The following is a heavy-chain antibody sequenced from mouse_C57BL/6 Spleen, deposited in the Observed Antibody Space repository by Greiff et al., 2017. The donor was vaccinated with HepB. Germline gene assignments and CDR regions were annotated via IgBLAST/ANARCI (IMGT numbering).Heavy chain of an antibody. Sequence: VKLMESGAELVRPGASVTLSCKASGYTFTDYEMHWVKQTPGHGLEWIGAIHPETGGTAYNQKFKGKAILTADKSSSTANMELRSLTSEDSAVYYCTRSSTMVTRGAMDYWGQGTSVTVSS. CDR2: IHPETGGT. D-gene: IGHD2-2*01. CDR1: GYTFTDYE. V-gene: IGHV1-15*01. J-gene: IGHJ4*01. CDR3: TRSSTMVTRGAMDY.